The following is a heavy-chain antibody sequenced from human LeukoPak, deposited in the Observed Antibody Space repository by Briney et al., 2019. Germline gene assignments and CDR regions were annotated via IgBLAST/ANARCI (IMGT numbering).Heavy chain of an antibody. Sequence: SETLSLTCTVSGYSISSGYYWGWIRQPPGKGLEWIGSIYHSGSTYYNPSLKSRVTISVDTSKNQFSLKLSSVTAADTAVYYCARAKRWLPFDYWGQGTLVTVSS. V-gene: IGHV4-38-2*02. D-gene: IGHD5-24*01. CDR1: GYSISSGYY. CDR3: ARAKRWLPFDY. J-gene: IGHJ4*02. CDR2: IYHSGST.